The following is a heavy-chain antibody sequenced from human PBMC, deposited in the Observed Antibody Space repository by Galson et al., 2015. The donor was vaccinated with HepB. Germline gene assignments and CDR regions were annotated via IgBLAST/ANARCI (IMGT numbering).Heavy chain of an antibody. CDR1: GFTFSSYS. V-gene: IGHV3-48*01. D-gene: IGHD4-17*01. Sequence: SLRLSCAASGFTFSSYSMNWVRQAPGKGLEWVSYISSSSSTIYYADSVKGRFTISRDNAKNSLYLQMNSLRAEDTAVYYCAGDLGDYVLWGQGTLVTVSS. CDR3: AGDLGDYVL. J-gene: IGHJ4*02. CDR2: ISSSSSTI.